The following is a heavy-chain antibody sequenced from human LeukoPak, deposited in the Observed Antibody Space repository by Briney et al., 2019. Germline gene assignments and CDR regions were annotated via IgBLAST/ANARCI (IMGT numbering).Heavy chain of an antibody. J-gene: IGHJ4*02. CDR1: GGTFSSYA. CDR3: ASGVDYYGSGSYSSPFDY. Sequence: ASVKVSCKASGGTFSSYAISWVRQAPGQGLEWMGGIIPIFGTANYAQKFQGRVTITADESTSTAYMELSSLRSEDTAVYYCASGVDYYGSGSYSSPFDYRGQGTLVTVSS. V-gene: IGHV1-69*13. D-gene: IGHD3-10*01. CDR2: IIPIFGTA.